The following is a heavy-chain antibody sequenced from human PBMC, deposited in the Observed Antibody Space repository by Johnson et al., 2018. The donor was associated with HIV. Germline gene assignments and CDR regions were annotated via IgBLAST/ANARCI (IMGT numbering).Heavy chain of an antibody. CDR1: GFTFSSYA. D-gene: IGHD3-3*01. CDR2: ISYDGSNK. CDR3: ARDALLRFLEWFI. Sequence: QVQLVESGGGVVQPGRSLRLSCAASGFTFSSYAMHWVRQAPGKGLEWVAVISYDGSNKYYADSVKGRFNISRDNAKNSLFLQMNSLRVEDTAVYYCARDALLRFLEWFIWGQGTMVTVSS. J-gene: IGHJ3*02. V-gene: IGHV3-30*04.